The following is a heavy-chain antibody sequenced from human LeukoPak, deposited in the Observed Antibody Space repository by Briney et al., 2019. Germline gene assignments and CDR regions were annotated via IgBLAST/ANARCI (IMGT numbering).Heavy chain of an antibody. V-gene: IGHV4-59*01. CDR2: IYYSGST. CDR1: GGSMSGCF. D-gene: IGHD6-13*01. J-gene: IGHJ1*01. Sequence: SETLSLTCTVSGGSMSGCFWSWIRQPPGKGLEWIGYIYYSGSTNYNPSLKSRVTISVDTSKNQFSLKLSSVTAADTAVYYCARSITSSWYGDFQHWGQGTLVTVSS. CDR3: ARSITSSWYGDFQH.